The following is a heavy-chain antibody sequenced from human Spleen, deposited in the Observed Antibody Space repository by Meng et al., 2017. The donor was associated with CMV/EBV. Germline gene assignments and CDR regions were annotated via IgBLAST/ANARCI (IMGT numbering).Heavy chain of an antibody. J-gene: IGHJ4*02. CDR2: ITYNGNS. D-gene: IGHD6-25*01. Sequence: QEAGLVSVRPPPTLYMSWTASGGSVNSVDYYWAWTLQPPRRGLEWFGYITYNGNSYYNTSLKSRVTISADTTKNQCSLNLGSVTAADTAVNYCDRDQGSSGGCDFWGQGTLVTVSS. CDR3: DRDQGSSGGCDF. CDR1: GGSVNSVDYY. V-gene: IGHV4-30-4*08.